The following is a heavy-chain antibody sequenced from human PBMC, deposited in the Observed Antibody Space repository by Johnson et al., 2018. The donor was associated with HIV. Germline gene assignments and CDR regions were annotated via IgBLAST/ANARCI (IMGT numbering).Heavy chain of an antibody. CDR3: ARAEVSSGYYYTPFVDAFDI. J-gene: IGHJ3*02. V-gene: IGHV3-30*03. D-gene: IGHD3-22*01. Sequence: QEQLVVSGGGVVQPGRSLRLSCAASGFTFSSYGMHWVRQAPGRGLEWVAVISYDGSNKYYADSVKGRFSISRDNAKNSLYLQMNSLRGEDTALYYCARAEVSSGYYYTPFVDAFDIWGQGTMVTVSS. CDR1: GFTFSSYG. CDR2: ISYDGSNK.